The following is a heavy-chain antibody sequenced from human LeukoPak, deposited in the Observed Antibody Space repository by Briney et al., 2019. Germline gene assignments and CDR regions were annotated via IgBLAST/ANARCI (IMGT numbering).Heavy chain of an antibody. Sequence: SETLSLTCTVSGGSISSSSYYWGWIRQPPGKGLEWIGSIYYSGSTYYNPSLKSRVTISVDRSKNQFSLKLSSVTAADTAVYYCASRLPAAPSRDYWGQGTLVTVSS. V-gene: IGHV4-39*07. CDR3: ASRLPAAPSRDY. D-gene: IGHD2-2*01. CDR2: IYYSGST. J-gene: IGHJ4*02. CDR1: GGSISSSSYY.